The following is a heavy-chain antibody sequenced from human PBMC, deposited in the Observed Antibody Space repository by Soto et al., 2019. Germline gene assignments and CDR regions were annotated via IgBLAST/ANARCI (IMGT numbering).Heavy chain of an antibody. CDR2: MNPNSGNT. CDR3: ARGPYLVYYYYYYMGV. Sequence: QVQLVQSGAEVKKPGASVKVSCKASGYSFTSYEIYWVRQATGQGLEWMGWMNPNSGNTGYSQKLQGRVTMTRNTSISTAYMELTSLRSEDTAVYYCARGPYLVYYYYYYMGVWGKGTTVTVSS. V-gene: IGHV1-8*01. D-gene: IGHD6-6*01. J-gene: IGHJ6*03. CDR1: GYSFTSYE.